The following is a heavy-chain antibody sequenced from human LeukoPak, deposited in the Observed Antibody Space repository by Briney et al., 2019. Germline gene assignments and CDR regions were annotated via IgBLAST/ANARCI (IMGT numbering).Heavy chain of an antibody. Sequence: GRSLTPSCAASGFTFSSYAMHWVRQAAGRGLEWVAVIWYEGSNKYYADTLKGRFTNSRDKSTNTLYQQMNSPTAEDTAVHYCATDAAGMVGATPLEYWGQGTLVTVSS. V-gene: IGHV3-33*01. J-gene: IGHJ4*02. CDR1: GFTFSSYA. CDR2: IWYEGSNK. CDR3: ATDAAGMVGATPLEY. D-gene: IGHD1-26*01.